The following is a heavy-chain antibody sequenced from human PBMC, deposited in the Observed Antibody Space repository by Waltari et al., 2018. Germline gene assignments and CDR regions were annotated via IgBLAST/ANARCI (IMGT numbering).Heavy chain of an antibody. V-gene: IGHV3-23*01. J-gene: IGHJ6*02. CDR1: GFPFRPYT. CDR3: AKDEGARLAPTFGMDA. CDR2: ITASGRM. D-gene: IGHD6-6*01. Sequence: ERQLLESGGALVQPGGSLRLSFAASGFPFRPYTMHWVRQVPGQGLEWGAVITASGRMDYGDSVKGRFIISRDNSKNTLYLEMYRLRVEDTARYYCAKDEGARLAPTFGMDAWGQGTTVIVS.